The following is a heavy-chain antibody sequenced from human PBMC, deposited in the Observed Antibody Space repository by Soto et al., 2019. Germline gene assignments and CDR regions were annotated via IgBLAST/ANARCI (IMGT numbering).Heavy chain of an antibody. CDR1: GGSISSGGYY. CDR3: ARSPSEVWPFDY. V-gene: IGHV4-31*03. J-gene: IGHJ4*02. CDR2: IYYSGST. Sequence: SETLSLTCTVSGGSISSGGYYWSWIRQHPGKGLEWIGYIYYSGSTYYNPSLKSRVTISVDTSKNQFSLKLSSVTAADTAVYYCARSPSEVWPFDYWGQGTLVTVSS. D-gene: IGHD1-20*01.